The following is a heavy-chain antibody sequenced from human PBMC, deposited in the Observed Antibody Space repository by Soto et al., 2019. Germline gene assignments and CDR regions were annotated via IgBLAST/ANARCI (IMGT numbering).Heavy chain of an antibody. CDR2: ISAYNGNT. Sequence: GASVKVSCKASGYTFINYAISWVRQAPGQGLEWMGWISAYNGNTNYAQKFQGRVTMTTDTSTTTVYMELRSLRSDDTAVYYCARGGYSGHDDVFDIRGQGSMVTVSS. J-gene: IGHJ3*02. CDR1: GYTFINYA. D-gene: IGHD5-12*01. CDR3: ARGGYSGHDDVFDI. V-gene: IGHV1-18*01.